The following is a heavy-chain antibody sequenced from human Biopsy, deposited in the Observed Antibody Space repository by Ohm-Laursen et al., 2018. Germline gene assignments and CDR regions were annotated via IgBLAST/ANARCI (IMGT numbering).Heavy chain of an antibody. CDR3: VRLNRRGNIIFFDY. CDR2: RFHSGSP. J-gene: IGHJ4*02. CDR1: GGSITADF. D-gene: IGHD3/OR15-3a*01. V-gene: IGHV4-59*08. Sequence: TLSLTCTVSGGSITADFWTWIRQTPGERLEWIGYRFHSGSPMYNPSLKSRVTISVDTSKSQFSLTLTSVTAADTAVYYCVRLNRRGNIIFFDYWGRGTLATVSS.